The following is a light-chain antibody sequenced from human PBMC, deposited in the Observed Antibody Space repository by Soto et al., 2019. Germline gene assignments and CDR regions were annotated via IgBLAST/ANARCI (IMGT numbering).Light chain of an antibody. J-gene: IGKJ1*01. CDR3: QQYHRYST. CDR1: QSVSNNY. Sequence: EIVLTQSPGTLSLSPGERATLSCRASQSVSNNYLAWYQQKPGQAPRLLISGASTGATGIPARFSGSASGTEFTPTISNLESDDFATYYCQQYHRYSTFGQGTKVDI. CDR2: GAS. V-gene: IGKV3-20*01.